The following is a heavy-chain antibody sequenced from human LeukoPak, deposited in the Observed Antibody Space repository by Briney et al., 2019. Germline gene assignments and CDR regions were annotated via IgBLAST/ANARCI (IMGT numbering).Heavy chain of an antibody. CDR3: ASYRGMATIRLDY. CDR2: IYYSGST. D-gene: IGHD5-24*01. CDR1: GGSISNYY. V-gene: IGHV4-59*12. Sequence: SETLSLTCTVSGGSISNYYWTWIRQPPGKGLEWIGYIYYSGSTYYNPSLKSRVTISVDTSKNQFSLKLSSVTAADTAVYYCASYRGMATIRLDYWGQGTLVTVSS. J-gene: IGHJ4*02.